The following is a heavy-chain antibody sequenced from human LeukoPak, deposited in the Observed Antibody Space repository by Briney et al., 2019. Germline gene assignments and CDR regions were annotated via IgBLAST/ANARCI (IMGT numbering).Heavy chain of an antibody. CDR3: ASGSYYFDY. D-gene: IGHD1-26*01. V-gene: IGHV4-59*08. Sequence: SSETLSLTCTVSGGSISSYYWSWLRQPPGKGLEWIGYIYYSGSTKYNASLKSRATISVDTSKNQFSLKLSSVTAADTAVYYCASGSYYFDYWGQGTLVTVSS. J-gene: IGHJ4*02. CDR1: GGSISSYY. CDR2: IYYSGST.